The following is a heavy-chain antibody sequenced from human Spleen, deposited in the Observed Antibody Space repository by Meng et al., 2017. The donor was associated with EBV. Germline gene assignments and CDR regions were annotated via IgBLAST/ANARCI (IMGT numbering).Heavy chain of an antibody. Sequence: QVQLVESGGGLVKPGGSLRLSCAASGFIFSDSYMTWIRQTPGKGLEWISYISNSGTTIKYADSVKGRFTISRDNAKNSLYLQLNSLRVDGTAVYYCARGSGRWTFDYWGQGTLVTVSS. CDR1: GFIFSDSY. J-gene: IGHJ4*02. CDR2: ISNSGTTI. CDR3: ARGSGRWTFDY. V-gene: IGHV3-11*01. D-gene: IGHD1-26*01.